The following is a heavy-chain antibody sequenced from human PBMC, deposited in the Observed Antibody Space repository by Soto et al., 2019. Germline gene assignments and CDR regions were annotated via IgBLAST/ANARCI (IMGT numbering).Heavy chain of an antibody. Sequence: SETLSLTCAVYGGSFSSYYWTWIRQPPGTGLEWIGEINHSGSTNYNPSHKSRVTISVDTSKNQFSLKLTSVTAEDTAVYYCARDKITGLFDYWGQGTLVTVSS. V-gene: IGHV4-34*01. D-gene: IGHD2-8*02. CDR3: ARDKITGLFDY. J-gene: IGHJ4*02. CDR2: INHSGST. CDR1: GGSFSSYY.